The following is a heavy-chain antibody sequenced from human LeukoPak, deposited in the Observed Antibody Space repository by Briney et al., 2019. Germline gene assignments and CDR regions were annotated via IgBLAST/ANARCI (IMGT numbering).Heavy chain of an antibody. Sequence: PGRSLRLSCAASGFTFSSYRMHWVRQAPGKGLEWVAVIWYDGSNKYYADSVKGRFTISGDNSKNTLYLQMNSLRAEDTAVYYCARGGTGVSSWYGFKRHDFDYWGQGTLDTVSS. CDR3: ARGGTGVSSWYGFKRHDFDY. CDR2: IWYDGSNK. CDR1: GFTFSSYR. D-gene: IGHD6-13*01. J-gene: IGHJ4*02. V-gene: IGHV3-33*01.